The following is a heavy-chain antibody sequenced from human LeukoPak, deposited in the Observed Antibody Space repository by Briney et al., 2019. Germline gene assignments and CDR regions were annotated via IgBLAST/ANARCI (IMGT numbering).Heavy chain of an antibody. D-gene: IGHD6-19*01. Sequence: SGGSLRLSCEASGFTFSSHGMHWVRQAPGKGLEWVAVIWYDGSYKYYADSVKGRFTISRDNSNSTLYLQMNSLRAEDTAVYYCAKGKDSVAGATNDYWGQGTLVTVSS. CDR2: IWYDGSYK. CDR1: GFTFSSHG. CDR3: AKGKDSVAGATNDY. J-gene: IGHJ4*02. V-gene: IGHV3-33*03.